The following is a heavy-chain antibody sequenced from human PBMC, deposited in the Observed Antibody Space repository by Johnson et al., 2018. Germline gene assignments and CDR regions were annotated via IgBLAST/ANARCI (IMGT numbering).Heavy chain of an antibody. D-gene: IGHD3-9*01. CDR2: SDTDGSGP. V-gene: IGHV3-74*01. Sequence: EVQLVESGGGLVQPGGSLRLSCAASGFTCSSYCIHWVRQAPGKGLVWVSRSDTDGSGPSYADDVKGRFTISRDNVKDTLDLQRKSLRAEDTAVYYCARGRYGAWNFDYWGQGTLVTVSS. CDR1: GFTCSSYC. J-gene: IGHJ4*02. CDR3: ARGRYGAWNFDY.